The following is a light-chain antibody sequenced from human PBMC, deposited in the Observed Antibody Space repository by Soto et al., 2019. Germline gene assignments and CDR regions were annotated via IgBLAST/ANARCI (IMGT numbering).Light chain of an antibody. CDR2: SAS. CDR1: QSISNF. Sequence: IQMTQSPSSLSASVGDRVTITCRASQSISNFLNWYQQRPGQAPKLLIYSASSLQSGVPSRFSGSGSGTDFSLTISSLQPEDFATYYCQQTNGSPLTFGGGTKVEIK. V-gene: IGKV1-39*01. CDR3: QQTNGSPLT. J-gene: IGKJ4*01.